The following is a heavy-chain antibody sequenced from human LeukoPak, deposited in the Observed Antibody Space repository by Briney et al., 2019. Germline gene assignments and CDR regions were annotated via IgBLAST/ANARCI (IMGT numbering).Heavy chain of an antibody. CDR2: INTDGSSI. CDR1: GFTFSSYW. J-gene: IGHJ6*03. V-gene: IGHV3-74*01. CDR3: ARGVYDFWSGPLYYMDV. D-gene: IGHD3-3*01. Sequence: GGSLRLSCAASGFTFSSYWMHWVRQAPGKGLVWVSRINTDGSSISYADSVKGRFTISRDNAKNTLYLQMNSLRAEDTAVYYCARGVYDFWSGPLYYMDVWGKGTTVTVSS.